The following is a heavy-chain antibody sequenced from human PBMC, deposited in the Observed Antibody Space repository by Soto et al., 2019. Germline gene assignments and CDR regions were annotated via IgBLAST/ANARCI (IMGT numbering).Heavy chain of an antibody. D-gene: IGHD3-22*01. CDR3: ASTSVVVITYYYYGMDV. V-gene: IGHV6-1*01. J-gene: IGHJ6*02. CDR1: GDSVSSNTAA. Sequence: SQTLSLTCAISGDSVSSNTAAWNWIRSSPSRGLEWLGRTYYRSNWRHDYAVSVKSRITVNPDTSKNHFSLQLNSVTPDDTAVYYCASTSVVVITYYYYGMDVWGQGTTVTVSS. CDR2: TYYRSNWRH.